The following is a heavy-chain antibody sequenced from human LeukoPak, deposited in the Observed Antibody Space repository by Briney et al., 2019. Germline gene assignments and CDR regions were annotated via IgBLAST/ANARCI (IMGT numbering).Heavy chain of an antibody. CDR3: ARVITVRGVIFDY. V-gene: IGHV3-30*02. J-gene: IGHJ4*02. D-gene: IGHD3-16*01. CDR1: GFTFSSYG. CDR2: IRYDGSNK. Sequence: GGSLRLSCAASGFTFSSYGMHWVRQAPGKGLEWVAFIRYDGSNKYYADSVKGRFTISRDNSKNTLYLQMNSLRAEDTAVYYCARVITVRGVIFDYWGQGTLVTVSS.